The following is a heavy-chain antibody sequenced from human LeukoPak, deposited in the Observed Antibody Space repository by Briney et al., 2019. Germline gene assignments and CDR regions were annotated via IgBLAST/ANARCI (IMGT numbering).Heavy chain of an antibody. Sequence: SEALSLTCAVYGGSFSDYFWSWIRQPPGKGLEWIGEINHSGSTNYNPSLKSRVTISVDTSKNQFSLKLSSVTAADTAVYYCARGLRLRGRTRGDYWGQGTLVTVSS. CDR1: GGSFSDYF. J-gene: IGHJ4*02. V-gene: IGHV4-34*01. CDR3: ARGLRLRGRTRGDY. D-gene: IGHD4-17*01. CDR2: INHSGST.